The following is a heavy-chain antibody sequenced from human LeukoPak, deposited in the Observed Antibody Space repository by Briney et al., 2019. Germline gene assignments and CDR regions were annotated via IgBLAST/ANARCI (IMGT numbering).Heavy chain of an antibody. J-gene: IGHJ4*02. Sequence: PGESLKLSCKGSGYSFTSYWIGWVPQMPGKGLEWMGLIYPGDSDTIYIPSFQGQVTISADNSISTAYLQWSSLKASDTAMYYCARAGYYDSSGQYYFDFWGQGTLVTVSS. CDR1: GYSFTSYW. CDR2: IYPGDSDT. CDR3: ARAGYYDSSGQYYFDF. D-gene: IGHD3-22*01. V-gene: IGHV5-51*03.